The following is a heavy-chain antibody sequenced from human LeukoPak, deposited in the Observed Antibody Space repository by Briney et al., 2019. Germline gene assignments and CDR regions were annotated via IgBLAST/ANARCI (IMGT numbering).Heavy chain of an antibody. J-gene: IGHJ3*02. V-gene: IGHV4-34*01. D-gene: IGHD6-13*01. CDR2: INHSGST. CDR1: GGSFSGYY. CDR3: ARAVTAAALGDAFDI. Sequence: NPSETPSLTCAVYGGSFSGYYWSWIRQPPGKGLEWIGEINHSGSTNYNPSLKSRVTISVDTSKNQFSLKLSSVTAADTAVYYCARAVTAAALGDAFDIWGQGTMVTVSS.